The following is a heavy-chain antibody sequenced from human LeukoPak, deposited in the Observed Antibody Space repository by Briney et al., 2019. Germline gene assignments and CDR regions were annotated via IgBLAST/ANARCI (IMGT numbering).Heavy chain of an antibody. CDR3: ARGPRVLRFLEWILPFDP. Sequence: GGSLRLSCAASGFTFSSYAMSWVRQAPGKGLEWVSAISGSGGSTYYADSVKGRFTISRDNAKNSLYLQMNSLRAEDTAVYYCARGPRVLRFLEWILPFDPWGQGTLVTVSS. CDR2: ISGSGGST. J-gene: IGHJ5*02. D-gene: IGHD3-3*01. CDR1: GFTFSSYA. V-gene: IGHV3-23*01.